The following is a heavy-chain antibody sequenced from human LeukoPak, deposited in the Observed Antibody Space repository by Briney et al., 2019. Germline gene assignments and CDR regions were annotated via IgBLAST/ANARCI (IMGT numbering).Heavy chain of an antibody. D-gene: IGHD3-10*01. CDR3: ARGYRYYGSGANPDY. V-gene: IGHV4-34*01. Sequence: SETLSLTCAVYGGSFSGYYWNWIRQPPGKGLEWIGEINHSGSTNYNPSLKSRVTISVDTSKNQFSLKLSSVTAADTAVYYCARGYRYYGSGANPDYWGQGTLVTVSS. CDR2: INHSGST. CDR1: GGSFSGYY. J-gene: IGHJ4*02.